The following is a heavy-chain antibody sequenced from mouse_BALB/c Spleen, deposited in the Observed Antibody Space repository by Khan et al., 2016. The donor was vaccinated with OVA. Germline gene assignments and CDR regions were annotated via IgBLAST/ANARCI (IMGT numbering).Heavy chain of an antibody. J-gene: IGHJ2*01. CDR1: GYSITSGYG. CDR3: ARTARIKY. CDR2: ISYSGST. D-gene: IGHD1-2*01. Sequence: EVELVESGPGLEKPSQSLSLTCTVTGYSITSGYGWNWIRQFPGNKLEWMGYISYSGSTNYNPSLKSRISITRDTSKNQFFLQLNSVTTEDTATYYCARTARIKYWGQGTTLTVSS. V-gene: IGHV3-2*02.